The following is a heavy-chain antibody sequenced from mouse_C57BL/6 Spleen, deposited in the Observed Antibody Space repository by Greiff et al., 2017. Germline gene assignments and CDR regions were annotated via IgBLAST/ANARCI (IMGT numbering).Heavy chain of an antibody. CDR1: GYTFTSYW. J-gene: IGHJ2*01. CDR2: IDPSDSYT. V-gene: IGHV1-69*01. Sequence: QVQLKQPGAELVMPGASVKLSCKASGYTFTSYWMHWVKQRPGQGLEWIGEIDPSDSYTNYNQKFKGKSTLTVDKSSSTAYMQLSSLTSEDSAVYYCARWTGTGPYFDYWGQGTTLTVSS. CDR3: ARWTGTGPYFDY. D-gene: IGHD4-1*01.